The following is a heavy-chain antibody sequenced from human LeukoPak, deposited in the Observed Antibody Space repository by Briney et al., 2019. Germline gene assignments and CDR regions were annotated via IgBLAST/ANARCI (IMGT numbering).Heavy chain of an antibody. V-gene: IGHV4-59*08. Sequence: PCETLSLACTVSGGSISSYYWSWIRQPPGKGLEWIGYSYYSGSTNYNPSLKSRVTISVDTSTNQFSLKLSSVTAADTAVYYCARAPAYFDSSGYYYHYYYYMDVWGKGTTVTVSS. D-gene: IGHD3-22*01. CDR3: ARAPAYFDSSGYYYHYYYYMDV. CDR2: SYYSGST. J-gene: IGHJ6*03. CDR1: GGSISSYY.